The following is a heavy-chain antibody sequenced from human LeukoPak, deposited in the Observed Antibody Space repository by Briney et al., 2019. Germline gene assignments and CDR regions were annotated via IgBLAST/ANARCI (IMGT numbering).Heavy chain of an antibody. CDR3: ARGYNKFDY. CDR2: IYYSGRT. CDR1: GGSISSSNYS. J-gene: IGHJ4*02. V-gene: IGHV4-39*07. Sequence: NASETLSLTCTASGGSISSSNYSWGWIRQPPGKGLEWIGRIYYSGRTYYNPSLESRVTISVDTSKHQFSLKLSSVTAADTAVYYCARGYNKFDYWGQGTLVTVSS. D-gene: IGHD5-24*01.